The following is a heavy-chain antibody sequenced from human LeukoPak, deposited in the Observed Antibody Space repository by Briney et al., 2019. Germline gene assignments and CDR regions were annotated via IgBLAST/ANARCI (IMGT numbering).Heavy chain of an antibody. D-gene: IGHD3-10*01. CDR1: GYTLTELS. V-gene: IGHV1-24*01. CDR2: FDPEDGET. Sequence: ASVKVSSKVSGYTLTELSMHWVRQAPGKGLEWMGGFDPEDGETIYAQKFQGRVTMTEDTSTDTAYMELSSLRSEDTAVYYCATEGPTGSYYSARNWFDTWGQGTLVTVSS. CDR3: ATEGPTGSYYSARNWFDT. J-gene: IGHJ5*02.